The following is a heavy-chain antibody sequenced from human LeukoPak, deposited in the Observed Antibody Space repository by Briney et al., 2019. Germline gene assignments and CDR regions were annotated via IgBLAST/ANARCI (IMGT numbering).Heavy chain of an antibody. CDR3: ARALYFGSGSTIDF. J-gene: IGHJ4*02. Sequence: SETLSLTCTVSGGSVNRGDYYWSWIRQPLGKGLEWIGNTFYSGNTYYNPSLKSRVSISVDKSKNHFSLILSSVTATDTAVYYCARALYFGSGSTIDFWGQGILVTVSS. D-gene: IGHD3-10*01. CDR2: TFYSGNT. CDR1: GGSVNRGDYY. V-gene: IGHV4-30-4*01.